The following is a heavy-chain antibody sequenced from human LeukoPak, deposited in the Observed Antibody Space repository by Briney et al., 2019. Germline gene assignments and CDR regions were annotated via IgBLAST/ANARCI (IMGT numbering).Heavy chain of an antibody. Sequence: GASVKVSCKASGGTFSSYAISWVRQAPGQGLEWMGGIIPIFGTANYAQKFQGRVTITTDESTSTAYMELSSLGSEDTAVYYCAAMGTDAFDIWGQGTMVTVSS. D-gene: IGHD1-1*01. J-gene: IGHJ3*02. CDR3: AAMGTDAFDI. V-gene: IGHV1-69*05. CDR1: GGTFSSYA. CDR2: IIPIFGTA.